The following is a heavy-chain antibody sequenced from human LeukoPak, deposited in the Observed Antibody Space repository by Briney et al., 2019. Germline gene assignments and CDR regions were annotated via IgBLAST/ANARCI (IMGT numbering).Heavy chain of an antibody. J-gene: IGHJ4*02. CDR1: GYTFTGYY. CDR3: ARALDLYDYVWGSYRYYFDY. Sequence: GASVKVSCKASGYTFTGYYMHWVRQAPGQGLEWMGWINPNSGGTNYAQKFQGRVTMTRDTSISTAYVELSRLRSDDTAVYYCARALDLYDYVWGSYRYYFDYWGQGTLVTVSS. CDR2: INPNSGGT. V-gene: IGHV1-2*02. D-gene: IGHD3-16*02.